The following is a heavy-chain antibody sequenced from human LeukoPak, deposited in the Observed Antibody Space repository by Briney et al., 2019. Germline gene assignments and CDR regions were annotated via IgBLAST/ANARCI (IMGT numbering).Heavy chain of an antibody. J-gene: IGHJ6*02. V-gene: IGHV4-59*01. CDR2: IYYSGST. CDR3: ARDQRTVGYYGMDV. Sequence: SETLSLTCTVSGGSISGNHWSWVRRPPGKGLEWIGYIYYSGSTNYNPSLKSRVTISVDSSKNQFSLKLRSVTAADTAVYYCARDQRTVGYYGMDVWGRGTTVTVSS. D-gene: IGHD1-26*01. CDR1: GGSISGNH.